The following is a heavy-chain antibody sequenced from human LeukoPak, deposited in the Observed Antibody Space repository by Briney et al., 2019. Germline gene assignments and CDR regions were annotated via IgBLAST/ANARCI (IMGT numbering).Heavy chain of an antibody. V-gene: IGHV1-2*02. D-gene: IGHD6-13*01. CDR3: ARDQHSSSWYIDY. CDR1: GYTFTGYY. CDR2: INPNSGGT. Sequence: ASVKVSCKASGYTFTGYYMHWVRQAPGQGLEWMGWINPNSGGTNYAQKFQGRVTMTRDTSISTAYMELSRLRSDDTAVYYRARDQHSSSWYIDYWGQGTLVTVSS. J-gene: IGHJ4*02.